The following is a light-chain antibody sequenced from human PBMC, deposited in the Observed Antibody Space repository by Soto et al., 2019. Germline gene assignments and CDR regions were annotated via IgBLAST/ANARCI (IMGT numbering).Light chain of an antibody. CDR3: QQTYRTPLT. CDR2: GAS. V-gene: IGKV3-15*01. J-gene: IGKJ4*01. CDR1: QSISTS. Sequence: EIVMTQFPATLSLSPGARATLSCRASQSISTSLAWYQHKPGQAPSLLIYGASNRATGVPARFSGRGSGTHFTLTISSLQSEDFATYSCQQTYRTPLTFGGGTKVEIK.